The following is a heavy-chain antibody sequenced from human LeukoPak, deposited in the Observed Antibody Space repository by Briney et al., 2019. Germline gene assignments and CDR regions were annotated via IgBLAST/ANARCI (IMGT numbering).Heavy chain of an antibody. CDR2: ITGGGT. J-gene: IGHJ3*02. D-gene: IGHD3-10*01. CDR1: GFTFSSYA. V-gene: IGHV3-23*01. Sequence: PGGSLRLSCAASGFTFSSYAMSWVRQAPGTGLEWVSSITGGGTYYAGSVKGRFTISRDNSKNTLYLQMNSLRAEDTAIYYCAKDGDGTYYLGIGAFDIWGQGTMVTVSS. CDR3: AKDGDGTYYLGIGAFDI.